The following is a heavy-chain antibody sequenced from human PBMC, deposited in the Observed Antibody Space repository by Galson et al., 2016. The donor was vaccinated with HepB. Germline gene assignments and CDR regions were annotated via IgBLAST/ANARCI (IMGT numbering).Heavy chain of an antibody. Sequence: ETLSLTCTVSGGSINTYFWTWIRQPPGKGLEWIGYIYYSGSPNYNPSLKSRVTISLDTSNKQFSLRLNSVTAADTAVYYCARQGGVVPGVGRRYWYFDLWGRGALVTVSS. V-gene: IGHV4-59*08. D-gene: IGHD2-2*01. CDR3: ARQGGVVPGVGRRYWYFDL. CDR1: GGSINTYF. CDR2: IYYSGSP. J-gene: IGHJ2*01.